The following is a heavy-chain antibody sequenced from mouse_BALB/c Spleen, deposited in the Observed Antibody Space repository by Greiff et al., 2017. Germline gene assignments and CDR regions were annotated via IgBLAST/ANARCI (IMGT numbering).Heavy chain of an antibody. CDR1: GYTFTSYY. CDR3: ARGTYWYFDV. Sequence: VQLQQSGPELVKPGASVKMSCKASGYTFTSYYIHWVKQRPGQGLEWIGWIYPGDGSTKYNEKFKGKTTLTADKSSSTAYMLLSSLTSEDFAIYFCARGTYWYFDVWGAGTTVTVSS. CDR2: IYPGDGST. D-gene: IGHD3-3*01. J-gene: IGHJ1*01. V-gene: IGHV1S56*01.